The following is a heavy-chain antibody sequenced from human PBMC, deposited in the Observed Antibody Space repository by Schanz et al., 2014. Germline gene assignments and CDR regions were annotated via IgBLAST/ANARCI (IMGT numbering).Heavy chain of an antibody. V-gene: IGHV3-23*04. CDR1: GFTFSSYA. Sequence: DVQLAESGGGLVQPGGSLRLSCAASGFTFSSYALSWVRQSPGKGLEWVSAINTADTTYYADSVKGRFTVSRDNSKNTVYLHMNSLRDEDTAMYYCARRVPYSFGLDVWGQGATVTVSS. CDR3: ARRVPYSFGLDV. J-gene: IGHJ6*02. D-gene: IGHD1-1*01. CDR2: INTADTT.